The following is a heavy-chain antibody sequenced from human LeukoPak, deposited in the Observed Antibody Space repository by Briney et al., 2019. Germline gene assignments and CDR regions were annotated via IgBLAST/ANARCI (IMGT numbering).Heavy chain of an antibody. V-gene: IGHV5-51*01. D-gene: IGHD3-10*01. J-gene: IGHJ3*02. Sequence: GESLKISCKGSGYSFTSYWIGWVRQMPGKGLEWMGIIYPGDSDTRYSPSFQGQVTISADKSISTAYLQWSSLKASDTAMYYCARQGSMVRGVTLFIPEPPDAFDIWGQGTMVTVSS. CDR1: GYSFTSYW. CDR2: IYPGDSDT. CDR3: ARQGSMVRGVTLFIPEPPDAFDI.